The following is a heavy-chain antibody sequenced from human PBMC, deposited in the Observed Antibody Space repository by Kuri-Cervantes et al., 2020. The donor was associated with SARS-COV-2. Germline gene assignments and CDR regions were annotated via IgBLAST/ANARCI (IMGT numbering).Heavy chain of an antibody. Sequence: ASVKVSCKASGYTFTSYYMHWVRQAPGQGLEWMGIINPSGGSTSYAQKFQGRVTMTRDTSTSTVYMELSSLRSEDTAVYYCARVAFLGYCSSTSCYHFDYWVQGTLVTVSS. J-gene: IGHJ4*02. D-gene: IGHD2-2*01. V-gene: IGHV1-46*01. CDR3: ARVAFLGYCSSTSCYHFDY. CDR2: INPSGGST. CDR1: GYTFTSYY.